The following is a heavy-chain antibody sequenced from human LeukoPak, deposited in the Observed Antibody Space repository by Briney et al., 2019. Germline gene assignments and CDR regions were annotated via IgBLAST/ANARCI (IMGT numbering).Heavy chain of an antibody. CDR1: GFTFDDYT. Sequence: GGSLRLSCAASGFTFDDYTMHWVRQPPGKGPEWISLITWDGGTTYYADSVRGRFTISRDNSKNSLFLRMNSLRPEDTALYYCARDRTAEAGNDYYMGVWGNGTTVIVSS. CDR2: ITWDGGTT. J-gene: IGHJ6*03. CDR3: ARDRTAEAGNDYYMGV. D-gene: IGHD6-13*01. V-gene: IGHV3-43*01.